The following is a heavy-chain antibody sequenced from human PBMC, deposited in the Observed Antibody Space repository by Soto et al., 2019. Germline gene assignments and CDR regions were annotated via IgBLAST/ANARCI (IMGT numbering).Heavy chain of an antibody. Sequence: QVQLVESGGGVVQPGRSLRLSCAASGFTFSSYGMHWVRQAPGKGLEWVAVISYDGNNKYFADSMKGRFTISRDNSKNSLYLQMDRLRGEDTAVYYCAKEIYSYVSGNYYRGAGYWGQGTLVTVSS. CDR1: GFTFSSYG. CDR3: AKEIYSYVSGNYYRGAGY. J-gene: IGHJ4*02. CDR2: ISYDGNNK. D-gene: IGHD3-10*01. V-gene: IGHV3-30*18.